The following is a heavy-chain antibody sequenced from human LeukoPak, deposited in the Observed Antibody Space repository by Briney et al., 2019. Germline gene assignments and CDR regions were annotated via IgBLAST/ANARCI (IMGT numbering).Heavy chain of an antibody. CDR2: ISFDGGNK. CDR1: GLTFNNYA. D-gene: IGHD1-26*01. CDR3: ARDGIVGSPLFKFDY. V-gene: IGHV3-30-3*01. Sequence: PGGSLRLSCAASGLTFNNYAIHWVRQAPGKGLEWVAIISFDGGNKYYADSVKGRFNISRDNSKNTLYLQMNSLRAEDTAVYYCARDGIVGSPLFKFDYWGQGTLVTVSS. J-gene: IGHJ4*02.